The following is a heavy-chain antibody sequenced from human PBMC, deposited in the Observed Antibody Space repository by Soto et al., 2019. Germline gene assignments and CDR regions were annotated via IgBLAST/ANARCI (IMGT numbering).Heavy chain of an antibody. CDR3: AKGVCGYNGYDLEAFFDY. D-gene: IGHD5-12*01. Sequence: EVQLVESGGGVVRPGGSLRLSCAASGFTFDDYGMSWVRQAPWKGLEWVSGINWNGGARGYAESVKGRFTISRDSAKNSLYLQMNRLRAEDTALYYCAKGVCGYNGYDLEAFFDYWGQGTLVTVSS. J-gene: IGHJ4*02. CDR2: INWNGGAR. V-gene: IGHV3-20*04. CDR1: GFTFDDYG.